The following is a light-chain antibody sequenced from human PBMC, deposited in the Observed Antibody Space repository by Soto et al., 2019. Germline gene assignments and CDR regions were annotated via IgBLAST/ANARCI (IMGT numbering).Light chain of an antibody. V-gene: IGKV1-9*01. CDR3: QQLNSYLIT. J-gene: IGKJ5*01. CDR2: AAS. Sequence: EIQLTQYPSFLSASVVYRVTLTCWASQGINSHLAWYQQKPVKAPKLLIYAASTLQSGVPSRLSGSGSGTEFTLTISSLEPEDFATYYCQQLNSYLITFGQGTRLAIK. CDR1: QGINSH.